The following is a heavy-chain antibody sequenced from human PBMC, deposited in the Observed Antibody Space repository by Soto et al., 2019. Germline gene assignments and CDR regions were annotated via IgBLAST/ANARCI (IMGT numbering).Heavy chain of an antibody. CDR1: GGTFSSYA. V-gene: IGHV1-69*13. D-gene: IGHD5-12*01. J-gene: IGHJ4*02. Sequence: ASVKVSCKASGGTFSSYAISWVRQAPGQGLEWMGGIIPIFGTANYAQKFQGRVTITPDESTSTAYMELSSLRSEDTAVYYCARASEMATIFGYWGQGTLVTVSS. CDR2: IIPIFGTA. CDR3: ARASEMATIFGY.